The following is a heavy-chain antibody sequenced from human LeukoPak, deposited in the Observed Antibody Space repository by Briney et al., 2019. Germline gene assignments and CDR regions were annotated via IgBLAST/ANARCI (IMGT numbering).Heavy chain of an antibody. V-gene: IGHV4-34*01. Sequence: PSETLSLTCAVYGGSFSGYYWSWIRQPPGKGLEWVGEINHSGSTNYNPSLKSRVTISVATSKNQFSLKLSSVTAADTAVYYCARGLMARRGAAAEKRDNWFDPWGQGTPVTVSS. CDR3: ARGLMARRGAAAEKRDNWFDP. J-gene: IGHJ5*02. D-gene: IGHD6-13*01. CDR1: GGSFSGYY. CDR2: INHSGST.